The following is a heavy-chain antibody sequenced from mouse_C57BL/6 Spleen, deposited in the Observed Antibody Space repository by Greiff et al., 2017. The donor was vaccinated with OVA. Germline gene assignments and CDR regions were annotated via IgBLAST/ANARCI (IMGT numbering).Heavy chain of an antibody. CDR1: GYTFTSYW. Sequence: QVQLQQSGAELVRPGSSVKLSCKASGYTFTSYWLDWVKQRPGQGLEWIGNIYPSDSETHYNQKFKDKATLTVDKSSSTAYMQLSSLTSEDSAVYYCARMGIGGYGSSSFAYWGQGTLVTVSA. D-gene: IGHD1-1*01. J-gene: IGHJ3*01. CDR2: IYPSDSET. CDR3: ARMGIGGYGSSSFAY. V-gene: IGHV1-61*01.